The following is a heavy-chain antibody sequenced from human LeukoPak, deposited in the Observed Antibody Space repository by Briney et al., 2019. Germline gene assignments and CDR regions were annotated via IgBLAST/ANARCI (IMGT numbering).Heavy chain of an antibody. D-gene: IGHD3-10*01. V-gene: IGHV1-69*05. J-gene: IGHJ6*03. CDR1: GGTFSSYA. CDR2: IIPIFGTA. Sequence: VASVKVSCKASGGTFSSYAISWVRQAPGQGLEWMGGIIPIFGTANYAQKFQGRVTITTDESTSTAYMELSSLRSEDTAVYYCARDDGAAVRGVPYYYYYMDVWGKGTTVTVSS. CDR3: ARDDGAAVRGVPYYYYYMDV.